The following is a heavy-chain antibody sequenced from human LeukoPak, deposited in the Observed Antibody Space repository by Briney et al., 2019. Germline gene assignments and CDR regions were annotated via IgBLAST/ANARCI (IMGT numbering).Heavy chain of an antibody. CDR2: INHSGSS. CDR1: DGSFSGYY. CDR3: ARRPDPFDY. V-gene: IGHV4-34*01. Sequence: SETLSLTCAVYDGSFSGYYWSWIRQPPGKGLEWIGEINHSGSSTYNPSLKSRATISVDTSKSLFSLKLTSVTAADTAVYYCARRPDPFDYWGQGTLVTVSS. D-gene: IGHD6-6*01. J-gene: IGHJ4*02.